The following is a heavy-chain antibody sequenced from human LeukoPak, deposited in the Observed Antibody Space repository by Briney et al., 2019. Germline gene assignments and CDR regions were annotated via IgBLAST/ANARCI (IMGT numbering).Heavy chain of an antibody. CDR1: GGTFNSYA. V-gene: IGHV1-69*05. CDR2: IIPIFGTT. D-gene: IGHD1-26*01. CDR3: ARALVQPSGAFDI. Sequence: SVKVSCKXSGGTFNSYAISWVQQAPGQGLEWMGGIIPIFGTTNYAQKFQGRVTITTDGSSSTAYMEMSSLRSDDTAVYYCARALVQPSGAFDIWGQGAMVTVSS. J-gene: IGHJ3*02.